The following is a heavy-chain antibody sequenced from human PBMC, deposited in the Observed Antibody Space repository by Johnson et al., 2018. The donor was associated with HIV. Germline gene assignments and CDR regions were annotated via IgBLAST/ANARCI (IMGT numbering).Heavy chain of an antibody. V-gene: IGHV3-20*04. CDR2: INWSGGST. J-gene: IGHJ3*02. Sequence: VLLVESGGGVVRPGGSLRLSCAASGFTFDDYGMSWVRQAPGKGLEWVSGINWSGGSTGHVDSVKGLCTISRDNAKNSLYLQMNSLRAEDTALYYCARVRTAAGFDAFDIWGQGTMVTVSS. D-gene: IGHD6-13*01. CDR3: ARVRTAAGFDAFDI. CDR1: GFTFDDYG.